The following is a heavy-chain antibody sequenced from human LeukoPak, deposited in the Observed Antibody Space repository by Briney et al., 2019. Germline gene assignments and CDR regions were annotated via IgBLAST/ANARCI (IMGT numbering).Heavy chain of an antibody. CDR3: ARVDTVMAYYFDL. CDR1: GFTVSTNC. CDR2: IYSGGTT. Sequence: GGSLRLSCAASGFTVSTNCMTWVRQAPGKGLEWVSTIYSGGTTYYADSVMGRFTISRHNSRNALYLQMNSLKAEDTAVYYCARVDTVMAYYFDLWGQGTLVTVSS. V-gene: IGHV3-53*04. J-gene: IGHJ4*02. D-gene: IGHD5-18*01.